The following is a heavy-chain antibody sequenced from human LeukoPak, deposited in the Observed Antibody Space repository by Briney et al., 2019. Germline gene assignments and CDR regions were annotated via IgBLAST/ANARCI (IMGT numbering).Heavy chain of an antibody. CDR1: GGSISSSSYY. J-gene: IGHJ3*02. V-gene: IGHV4-39*01. CDR3: ARGTAIIVVVDAFDI. CDR2: IYYSGST. Sequence: SETLSLTCTVSGGSISSSSYYWGWIRQPPGKGLEWIGTIYYSGSTYYNPSLKSRVTISVDTPKNQFSLKLSSVTAADTAVYYCARGTAIIVVVDAFDIWGQGTMVTVSS. D-gene: IGHD3-22*01.